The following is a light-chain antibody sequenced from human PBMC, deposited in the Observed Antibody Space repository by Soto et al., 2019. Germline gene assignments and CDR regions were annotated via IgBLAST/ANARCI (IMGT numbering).Light chain of an antibody. CDR1: QNIRSR. J-gene: IGKJ1*01. CDR3: QQYHSYWT. V-gene: IGKV1-5*01. CDR2: DAS. Sequence: IQMTQSPSALSSSVVYRFTITCRASQNIRSRLAWFQQKPGKAPKLLIYDASSLESGVPQRFSGSGSGTEFTLTISSLQTDDFSTYYCQQYHSYWTFGQGTKVDIK.